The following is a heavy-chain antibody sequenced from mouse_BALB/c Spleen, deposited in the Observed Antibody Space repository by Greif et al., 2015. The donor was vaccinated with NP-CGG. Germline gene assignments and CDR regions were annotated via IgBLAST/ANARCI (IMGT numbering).Heavy chain of an antibody. CDR3: PYGSSYLYYAMDY. CDR2: IDPENGDT. CDR1: GFNIKDYY. J-gene: IGHJ4*01. Sequence: EVQLQQSGAELVRSGASVKLSCTASGFNIKDYYMHWVKQRPEQGLEWIGWIDPENGDTEYAPKFQGKATMTADTSSNTAYLQLSSLTSEDTAVYYCPYGSSYLYYAMDYWGQGTSVTVSS. V-gene: IGHV14-4*02. D-gene: IGHD1-1*01.